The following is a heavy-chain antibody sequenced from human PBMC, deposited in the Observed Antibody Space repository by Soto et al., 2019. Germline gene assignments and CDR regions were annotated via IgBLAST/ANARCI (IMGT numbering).Heavy chain of an antibody. J-gene: IGHJ6*02. CDR2: ISSTSNTI. CDR1: GFTFSDYS. D-gene: IGHD1-26*01. CDR3: ARAKYSGSYTYYYDGMDV. V-gene: IGHV3-48*02. Sequence: EVQLVEYGGGLDQPGGSLRISCAASGFTFSDYSMNWVRQAPGKGLEWVSYISSTSNTIYYADSVKGRFTISRDNAKNSLYLQMNRLRDEYTAMYYCARAKYSGSYTYYYDGMDVWGQGTTVTVSS.